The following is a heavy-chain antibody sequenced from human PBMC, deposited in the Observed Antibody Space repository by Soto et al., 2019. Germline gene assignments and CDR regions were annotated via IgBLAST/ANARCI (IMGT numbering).Heavy chain of an antibody. CDR3: ARHSGYDYVFDF. D-gene: IGHD5-12*01. J-gene: IGHJ4*02. Sequence: GASVKVSCKASGYTFTGYYIHWVRQAPGQGLEWMGWINPNNGDTNYAQKFQGRVSMARDTSTSTAYTELSSLRFDDTAVYYCARHSGYDYVFDFWGRGTLVTVSS. V-gene: IGHV1-2*02. CDR2: INPNNGDT. CDR1: GYTFTGYY.